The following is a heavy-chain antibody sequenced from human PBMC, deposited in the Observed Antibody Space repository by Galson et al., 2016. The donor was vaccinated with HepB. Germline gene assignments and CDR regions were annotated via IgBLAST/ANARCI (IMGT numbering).Heavy chain of an antibody. CDR1: GGSISSYY. CDR2: MYTSGST. CDR3: AKGRSRRYSYGYVHYYYGMDV. Sequence: SETLSLTCTVSGGSISSYYWSWIRQPAGKGLEWIGRMYTSGSTNYNPSLQSRVTMSVDTSKNQFSLKLSSVTAADTAVYYCAKGRSRRYSYGYVHYYYGMDVWGQGTTVTVSS. J-gene: IGHJ6*02. D-gene: IGHD5-18*01. V-gene: IGHV4-4*07.